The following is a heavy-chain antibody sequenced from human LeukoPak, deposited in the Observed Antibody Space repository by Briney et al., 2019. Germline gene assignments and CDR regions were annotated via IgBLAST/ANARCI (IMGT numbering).Heavy chain of an antibody. CDR1: GFTFSGHW. D-gene: IGHD3-10*01. Sequence: GGSLRLSCAGSGFTFSGHWMHWVRQAPGKGLVWVSFSNSDGSSTSYADSVKGRFTISRDNAKNSLYLQMNSLRDEDTAVYYCARDAHIVRGVNPLDYWGQGTLVTVSS. CDR3: ARDAHIVRGVNPLDY. CDR2: SNSDGSST. J-gene: IGHJ4*02. V-gene: IGHV3-74*01.